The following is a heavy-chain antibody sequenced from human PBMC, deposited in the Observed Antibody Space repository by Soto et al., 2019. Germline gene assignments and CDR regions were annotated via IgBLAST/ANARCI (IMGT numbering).Heavy chain of an antibody. CDR3: ARHLYDDISGTYSPFDY. CDR2: IYPDDSDT. D-gene: IGHD3-22*01. Sequence: PGESLKISCQGSGYRFATYWIGWVRQMPGKGLEWMGIIYPDDSDTRYNPTFQGQVTISADKSISTAYLQWNSLKASDTAMYYCARHLYDDISGTYSPFDYWGQGIMVTVSS. V-gene: IGHV5-51*01. CDR1: GYRFATYW. J-gene: IGHJ4*02.